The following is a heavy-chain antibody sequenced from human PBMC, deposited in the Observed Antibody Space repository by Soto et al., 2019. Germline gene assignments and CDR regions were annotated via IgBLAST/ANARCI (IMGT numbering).Heavy chain of an antibody. CDR3: ARERGCSGRRCYLIDS. Sequence: QVQLQESGPGLVKPTQTLSLTCTVSGRSISSGGYYWSWIRQHPGKGLEWIGYIYYSGSTYYNPSLKSRVTMSVDTSQSEFSLKLTSVTAADTAVYYCARERGCSGRRCYLIDSWGQGSLVTVSS. D-gene: IGHD2-15*01. CDR1: GRSISSGGYY. J-gene: IGHJ4*02. V-gene: IGHV4-31*03. CDR2: IYYSGST.